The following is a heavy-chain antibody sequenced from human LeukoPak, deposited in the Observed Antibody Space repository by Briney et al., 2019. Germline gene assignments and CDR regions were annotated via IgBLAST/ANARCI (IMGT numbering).Heavy chain of an antibody. CDR3: ARVTRTGTSLDY. CDR2: ISSSSSYI. V-gene: IGHV3-21*01. CDR1: GFTSSSYS. Sequence: GGSLRLSCAASGFTSSSYSMNWVRQAPGKGLEWVSSISSSSSYIYYADSVKGRFTISRDNAKNSLYLQMNSLRAEDTAVYYCARVTRTGTSLDYWGQGTLVTVSS. J-gene: IGHJ4*02. D-gene: IGHD1-1*01.